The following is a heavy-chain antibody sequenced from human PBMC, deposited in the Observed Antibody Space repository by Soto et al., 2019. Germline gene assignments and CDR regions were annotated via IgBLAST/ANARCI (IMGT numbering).Heavy chain of an antibody. V-gene: IGHV4-4*02. CDR2: IYHSGST. CDR1: SGSISSSNW. J-gene: IGHJ3*02. CDR3: ARGLGNLWFGELEYAFDI. Sequence: SETLSLTCAVSSGSISSSNWWSWVRQPPGKGLEWIGEIYHSGSTNYNPSLKSRVTISVDKSKNQFSLKLSSVTAADTAVYYCARGLGNLWFGELEYAFDIWGQGTMVTVSS. D-gene: IGHD3-10*01.